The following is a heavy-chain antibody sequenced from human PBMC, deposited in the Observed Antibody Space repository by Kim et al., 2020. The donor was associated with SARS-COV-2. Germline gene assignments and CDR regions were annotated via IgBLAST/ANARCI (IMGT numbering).Heavy chain of an antibody. Sequence: SVKVSCKASGGTFSSYAISWVRQAPGQGLEWMGRIIPILGIANYAQKFQGRVTITADKSTSTAYMELSSLRSEDTAVYYCARGTYYYDSSGYSACDSWGQGTLVTVSS. D-gene: IGHD3-22*01. CDR2: IIPILGIA. CDR1: GGTFSSYA. V-gene: IGHV1-69*04. J-gene: IGHJ4*02. CDR3: ARGTYYYDSSGYSACDS.